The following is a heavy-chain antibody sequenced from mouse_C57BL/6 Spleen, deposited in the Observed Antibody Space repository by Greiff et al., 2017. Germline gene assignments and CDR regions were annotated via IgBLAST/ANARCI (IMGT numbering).Heavy chain of an antibody. CDR2: IRNKANGYTT. Sequence: DVMLVESGGGLVQPGGSLSLSCAASGFTFTDYYMSWVRQPPGKALEWLGFIRNKANGYTTEYSASVKGRFTISRDNSQSILYLQMNTLRAEDSATYYCARSLRGFDYWGQGTTLTVSS. J-gene: IGHJ2*01. CDR1: GFTFTDYY. V-gene: IGHV7-3*01. CDR3: ARSLRGFDY.